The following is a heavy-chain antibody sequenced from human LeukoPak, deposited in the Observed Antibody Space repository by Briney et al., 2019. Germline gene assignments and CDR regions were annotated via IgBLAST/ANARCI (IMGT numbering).Heavy chain of an antibody. D-gene: IGHD3-16*01. CDR2: IRSEADGGTS. V-gene: IGHV3-15*01. Sequence: GGSLRLSCAASGFTFNNAWMNWVRQAPGRGLEWVGRIRSEADGGTSDYAAPVKGRFTFSRDDSKNTLYLQMNSLKTEDSAVYYCSVYYALRYWGQGTLVTVSS. CDR1: GFTFNNAW. J-gene: IGHJ4*02. CDR3: SVYYALRY.